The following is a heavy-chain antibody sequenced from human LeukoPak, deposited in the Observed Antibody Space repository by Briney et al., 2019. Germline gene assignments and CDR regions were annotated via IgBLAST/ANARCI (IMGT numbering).Heavy chain of an antibody. J-gene: IGHJ6*03. V-gene: IGHV4-59*01. D-gene: IGHD6-19*01. CDR2: IYYSGST. CDR1: GGSISSYY. CDR3: ARLSGDSSGWYGDPRYYMDV. Sequence: ASETLSLTYTVSGGSISSYYWSWIRQPPGKGLEWIGYIYYSGSTNYNPSLKSRVTISVDTSKNQFSLKLSSVTAADTAVYYCARLSGDSSGWYGDPRYYMDVWGKGTTVTVSS.